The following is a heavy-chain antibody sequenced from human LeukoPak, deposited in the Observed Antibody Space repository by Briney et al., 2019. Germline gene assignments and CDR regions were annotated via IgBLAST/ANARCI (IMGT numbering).Heavy chain of an antibody. J-gene: IGHJ4*02. CDR2: ISSSGSTI. V-gene: IGHV3-48*03. Sequence: GGSLRLSCAASGFTFRSYEMNGVRQAPGRGLEWVSYISSSGSTIYYADSVKGRFTISRDNSWNTLYLQMNSLRVEDAAVYYCAKAMRPTVSYYDYWGQGTLVTVSS. CDR3: AKAMRPTVSYYDY. CDR1: GFTFRSYE. D-gene: IGHD4-17*01.